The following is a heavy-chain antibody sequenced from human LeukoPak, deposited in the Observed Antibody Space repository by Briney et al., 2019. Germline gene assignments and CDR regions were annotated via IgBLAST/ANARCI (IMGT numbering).Heavy chain of an antibody. CDR2: IYYSGNT. CDR3: ARHPKGYFSRFDP. CDR1: GGSISSTTHY. J-gene: IGHJ5*02. V-gene: IGHV4-39*01. D-gene: IGHD2-15*01. Sequence: SETLSLTCTVSGGSISSTTHYWGWIRQPPGKGLEWIGSIYYSGNTDYNPSLKSRVTISVDTSRNQFSLKLNSVTAADTAVYYCARHPKGYFSRFDPWGHGTLVTVSS.